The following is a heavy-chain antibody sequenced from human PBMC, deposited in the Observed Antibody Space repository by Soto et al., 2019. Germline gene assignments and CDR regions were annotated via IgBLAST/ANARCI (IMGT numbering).Heavy chain of an antibody. CDR2: IKQDGSEK. D-gene: IGHD2-15*01. CDR1: GFTFSSYW. Sequence: GGSLRLSCAASGFTFSSYWVSWVRQAPGKGLEWVANIKQDGSEKYYVDSVKGRFTISRDNAKNSLYLQMNSLRAEDTAVYYCARVVGFCSGGSFYVYFDYWGQGTLVTVSS. V-gene: IGHV3-7*03. CDR3: ARVVGFCSGGSFYVYFDY. J-gene: IGHJ4*02.